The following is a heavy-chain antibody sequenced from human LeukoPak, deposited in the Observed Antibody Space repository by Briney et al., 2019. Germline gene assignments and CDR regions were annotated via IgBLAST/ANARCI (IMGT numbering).Heavy chain of an antibody. Sequence: ASVKVSCKASGYTFSGYYLHWVRQGPGQGLEWMGWVNPNDGATNYAQKFQGRVTMTTSFSTAYMELNNLQSDDTALYYCERLPQMADDYWGQGTLGTVSS. V-gene: IGHV1-2*02. D-gene: IGHD5-24*01. CDR3: ERLPQMADDY. CDR2: VNPNDGAT. J-gene: IGHJ4*02. CDR1: GYTFSGYY.